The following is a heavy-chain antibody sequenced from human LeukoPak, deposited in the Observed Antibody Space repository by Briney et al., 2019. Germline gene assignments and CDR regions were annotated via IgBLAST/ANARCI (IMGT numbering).Heavy chain of an antibody. V-gene: IGHV3-21*01. CDR3: AREKEAPGVGVVVIRDYYYMDV. Sequence: GGSLRLSCAASGFTFSSYSMNWVRQAPGKGLEWVSSISRSSNYIYYADSVKGRFTISRDNAKNSLYLQMNSLRAEDTAVYYCAREKEAPGVGVVVIRDYYYMDVWAKGLRSPSP. D-gene: IGHD3-22*01. CDR2: ISRSSNYI. CDR1: GFTFSSYS. J-gene: IGHJ6*03.